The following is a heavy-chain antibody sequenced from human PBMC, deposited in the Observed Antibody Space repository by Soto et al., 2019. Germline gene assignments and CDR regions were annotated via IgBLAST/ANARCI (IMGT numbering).Heavy chain of an antibody. Sequence: SGKVSCKDARYSFTCDYILWWRQATGQGLEWMGWINHNSGGTNYAKKFQGRVTMTRDTSIRTAYMELSRLRSDDTAVYYCARELVKNWGQGTLVTVSS. CDR3: ARELVKN. CDR2: INHNSGGT. D-gene: IGHD3-22*01. V-gene: IGHV1-2*02. J-gene: IGHJ4*02. CDR1: RYSFTCDY.